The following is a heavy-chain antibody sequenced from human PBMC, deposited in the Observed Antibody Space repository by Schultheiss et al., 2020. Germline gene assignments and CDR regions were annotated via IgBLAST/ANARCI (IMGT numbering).Heavy chain of an antibody. Sequence: GESLKISCAAAGFTFSSYAMHWVRQAPGKGLEWVAVISYDGSNKYYADSVKGRFTISRDNSKNTLYLQMNSLRPEDTAVYYCARGDRYCGSTSCHYYYYYAMDVWGQGTTVTVSS. V-gene: IGHV3-30-3*01. CDR2: ISYDGSNK. D-gene: IGHD2-2*01. CDR1: GFTFSSYA. CDR3: ARGDRYCGSTSCHYYYYYAMDV. J-gene: IGHJ6*02.